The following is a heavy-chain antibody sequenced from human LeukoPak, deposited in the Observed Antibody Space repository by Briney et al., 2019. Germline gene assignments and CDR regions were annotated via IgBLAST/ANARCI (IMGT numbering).Heavy chain of an antibody. CDR1: GFTFSSYA. Sequence: GGPLRLSCAASGFTFSSYAMSWVRQAPGKGLEWVSAISGSGGSTYYADSVKGRFTISRDNSKNTLYLQMNSLRAEDTAVYYCAKDWYNSLNYFDYWGQGSLVTVSS. CDR2: ISGSGGST. J-gene: IGHJ4*02. V-gene: IGHV3-23*01. CDR3: AKDWYNSLNYFDY. D-gene: IGHD1-1*01.